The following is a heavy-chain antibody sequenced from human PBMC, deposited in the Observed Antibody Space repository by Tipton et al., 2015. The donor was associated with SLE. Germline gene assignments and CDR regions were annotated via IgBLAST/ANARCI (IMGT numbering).Heavy chain of an antibody. Sequence: TLSLTCAVYGGSFSDYYWSWIRQPPGKGLEWIGEIDHSGSTNYNPSLKSRVTISVDTSKNQFSLKLSSVTAADTAVYYCARGAGGDFWSGLYYYYYMDVWGKGTTVTVSS. CDR1: GGSFSDYY. CDR3: ARGAGGDFWSGLYYYYYMDV. CDR2: IDHSGST. J-gene: IGHJ6*03. D-gene: IGHD3-3*01. V-gene: IGHV4-34*01.